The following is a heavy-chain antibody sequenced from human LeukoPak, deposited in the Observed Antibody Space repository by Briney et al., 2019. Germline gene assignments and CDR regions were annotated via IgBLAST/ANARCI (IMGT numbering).Heavy chain of an antibody. Sequence: GGSLRLSCAASGFTFSSYWMSWVRQAPGKGLEWVANIKQDGSEKYYVDSVKGRFTISRDNAKNSLYLQMNGLRAEDTAVYYCARDYGIYCSGGSCYSNRDAFDIWGQGTMVTVSS. V-gene: IGHV3-7*01. CDR3: ARDYGIYCSGGSCYSNRDAFDI. D-gene: IGHD2-15*01. CDR2: IKQDGSEK. CDR1: GFTFSSYW. J-gene: IGHJ3*02.